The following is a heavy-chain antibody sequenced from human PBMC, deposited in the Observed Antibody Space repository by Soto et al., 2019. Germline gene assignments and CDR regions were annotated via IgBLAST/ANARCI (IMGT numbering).Heavy chain of an antibody. CDR3: ATAGARYPATPFDY. CDR1: VVSFSGYY. CDR2: INHSGST. D-gene: IGHD2-15*01. V-gene: IGHV4-34*01. J-gene: IGHJ4*02. Sequence: SETLSLTCAFSVVSFSGYYWCCMRHPPGKGLEWIGEINHSGSTTYNPYLKSRVTISVDTSKNQFSLRLSYVTAADTGVYYCATAGARYPATPFDYWRQGTLGTVAS.